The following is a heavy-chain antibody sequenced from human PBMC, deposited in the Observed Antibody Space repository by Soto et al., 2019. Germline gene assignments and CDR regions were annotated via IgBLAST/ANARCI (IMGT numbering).Heavy chain of an antibody. CDR2: IWYDGSNK. V-gene: IGHV3-33*01. CDR3: ARAYQYCSGGSCYSYAFDI. Sequence: GGCLRLSCAASGFTFWSYGMQWFRQAPGKGLGWVAVIWYDGSNKYYADSVKGRFTISRDNSKNTLYLQMNSLRAEDTAVYYCARAYQYCSGGSCYSYAFDIWGQGTMVTVSS. J-gene: IGHJ3*02. D-gene: IGHD2-15*01. CDR1: GFTFWSYG.